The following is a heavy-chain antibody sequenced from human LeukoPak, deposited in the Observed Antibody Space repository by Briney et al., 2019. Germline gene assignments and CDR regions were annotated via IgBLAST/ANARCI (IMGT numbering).Heavy chain of an antibody. CDR1: RYDINSVYY. CDR2: IYNSGST. D-gene: IGHD3-10*01. J-gene: IGHJ4*02. V-gene: IGHV4-38-2*02. Sequence: SETLSLTCTVSRYDINSVYYWGWIRQPPGKGLEWIGSIYNSGSTYYNASLKSRVTISMDTSRNKFSLNLNSVTAADTPVYYFARAGGYYGSGSFLDYWGQGLLVTVSS. CDR3: ARAGGYYGSGSFLDY.